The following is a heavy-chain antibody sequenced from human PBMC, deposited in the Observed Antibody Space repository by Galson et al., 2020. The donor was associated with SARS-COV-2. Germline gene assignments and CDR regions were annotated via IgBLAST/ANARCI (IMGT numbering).Heavy chain of an antibody. CDR1: GFTFSDYY. J-gene: IGHJ3*02. D-gene: IGHD2-2*01. CDR2: ISSSSSYT. V-gene: IGHV3-11*03. CDR3: ARSQIVVVPAATDYGDSLHDAFDI. Sequence: GGSLRLSCAASGFTFSDYYMSWIRQAPGKGLEWVSYISSSSSYTNYADSVKGRFTISRDNAKNSLYLQMNSLRAEDTAVYYCARSQIVVVPAATDYGDSLHDAFDIWGQGTMVTVSS.